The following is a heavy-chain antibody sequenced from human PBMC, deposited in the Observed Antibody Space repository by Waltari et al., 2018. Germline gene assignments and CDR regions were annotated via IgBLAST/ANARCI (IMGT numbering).Heavy chain of an antibody. CDR2: ITWNSNNI. CDR1: GFPFEDYA. Sequence: EIQLVESGGGLAQPGRSLRLSCAASGFPFEDYAMHWVRQTPGKGLEWVSGITWNSNNIGYAESVKGRFTISRDNAKKSLYLQMNSLRTEDTALYYCAKGHSGSYGLDYWGQGTPVTVSS. V-gene: IGHV3-9*01. D-gene: IGHD1-26*01. CDR3: AKGHSGSYGLDY. J-gene: IGHJ4*02.